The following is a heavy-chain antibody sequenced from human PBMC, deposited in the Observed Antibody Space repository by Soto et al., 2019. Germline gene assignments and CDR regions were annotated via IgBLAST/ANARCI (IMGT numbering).Heavy chain of an antibody. D-gene: IGHD2-2*01. V-gene: IGHV3-23*01. CDR1: GFTFSTYA. CDR3: AKGGEGSCSKTSCLYFSDY. Sequence: EVQLLDSGGGLVQPGGSLRLSCAASGFTFSTYAMSWVRQAPGKGLEWVSTISGSGDSTYYANSVKGRFTISRDNSRNTLDLQMNSLRVEHTAVYYCAKGGEGSCSKTSCLYFSDYWGQGTLVTVSS. CDR2: ISGSGDST. J-gene: IGHJ4*02.